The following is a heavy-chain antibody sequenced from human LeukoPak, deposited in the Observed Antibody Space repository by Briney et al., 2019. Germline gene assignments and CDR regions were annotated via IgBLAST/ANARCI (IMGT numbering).Heavy chain of an antibody. CDR2: IYYSGNT. Sequence: PSETLSLTRTVSGGSISSSSYYWGWIRQPPGKGLEWIGSIYYSGNTYYNPSLKSRVTISVDTSKNQFSLKLSSVTAADTAVYYCAREPQEDYDFWSGCPRNFDYWGQGTLVTVSS. J-gene: IGHJ4*02. CDR3: AREPQEDYDFWSGCPRNFDY. CDR1: GGSISSSSYY. D-gene: IGHD3-3*01. V-gene: IGHV4-39*01.